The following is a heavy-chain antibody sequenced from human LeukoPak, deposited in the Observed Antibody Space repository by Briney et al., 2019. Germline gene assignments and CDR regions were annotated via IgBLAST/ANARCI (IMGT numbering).Heavy chain of an antibody. Sequence: PGGSLRLSCAASGFTFSSYSMNWVRQAPGKGLEWVSSISSSSSYIYYADSVKGRFTISRDNAKNSLYLQMNSLRAEDTAVYYCARDKYYYGSGVDYWGQGTLVTVSS. D-gene: IGHD3-10*01. V-gene: IGHV3-21*01. J-gene: IGHJ4*02. CDR2: ISSSSSYI. CDR1: GFTFSSYS. CDR3: ARDKYYYGSGVDY.